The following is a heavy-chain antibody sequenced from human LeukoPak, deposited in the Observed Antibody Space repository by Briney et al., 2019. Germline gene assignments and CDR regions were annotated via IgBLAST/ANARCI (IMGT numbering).Heavy chain of an antibody. CDR3: AKLVGPIPADY. V-gene: IGHV3-23*01. Sequence: GGSLRLSCAASGFTFSTYGMSWVRQAPGKGLEWVSSISGSGDNTYYTDSVKGRFTISRDNSKNTLYLQMNSLRVEDTAVYYSAKLVGPIPADYWGQGTLVTVSS. CDR2: ISGSGDNT. CDR1: GFTFSTYG. D-gene: IGHD1-26*01. J-gene: IGHJ4*02.